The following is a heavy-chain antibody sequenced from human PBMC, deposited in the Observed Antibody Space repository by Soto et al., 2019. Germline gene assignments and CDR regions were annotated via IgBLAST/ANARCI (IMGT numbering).Heavy chain of an antibody. CDR2: LYYSGST. CDR3: ARGSPPGDDDFWSGYPPAFDY. Sequence: QVQLQESGPGLVKPSQTLSLTCTVSGGSISSGGYYWSWIRQHPGKGLEWIGYLYYSGSTYYNPSRKSRVTISVDTSKYQYALKLSSVTAADTAVYYCARGSPPGDDDFWSGYPPAFDYWGQGTLVTVSS. J-gene: IGHJ4*02. D-gene: IGHD3-3*01. V-gene: IGHV4-31*03. CDR1: GGSISSGGYY.